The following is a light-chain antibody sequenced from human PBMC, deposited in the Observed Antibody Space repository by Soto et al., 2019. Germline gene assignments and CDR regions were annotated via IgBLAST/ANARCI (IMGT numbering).Light chain of an antibody. CDR3: QQSDSTPLT. Sequence: DIQMTQSPSSLSASVGDRVTITCRASQSISSYLNWYQQKPGKAPKLLIYAASSLQSGVPSRFSGSGSGTDFTLIISSLQPEDFATYYCQQSDSTPLTFGGGTKVAI. J-gene: IGKJ4*01. V-gene: IGKV1-39*01. CDR1: QSISSY. CDR2: AAS.